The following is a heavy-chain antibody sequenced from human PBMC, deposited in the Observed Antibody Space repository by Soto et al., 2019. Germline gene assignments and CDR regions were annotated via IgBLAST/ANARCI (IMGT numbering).Heavy chain of an antibody. D-gene: IGHD3-16*01. V-gene: IGHV3-23*01. CDR2: ISATGGGT. J-gene: IGHJ4*02. CDR3: AKDRRAGGNSAFYFDF. Sequence: GGALRRSCSSSGFKLTIYAISWVRHTQGKGLEWVSLISATGGGTYYADSVKGRFTISRDNSHNTLYLQVHSLTAEDTAVYYCAKDRRAGGNSAFYFDFWGQGPQVTVSS. CDR1: GFKLTIYA.